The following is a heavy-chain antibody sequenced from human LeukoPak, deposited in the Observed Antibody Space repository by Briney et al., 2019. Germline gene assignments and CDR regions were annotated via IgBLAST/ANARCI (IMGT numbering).Heavy chain of an antibody. D-gene: IGHD5/OR15-5a*01. CDR2: ISSSSSYI. CDR3: ARDRSTGDAFDI. J-gene: IGHJ3*02. CDR1: GFTFSSYS. V-gene: IGHV3-21*01. Sequence: SGGSLRLSCAAFGFTFSSYSMNWVRQAPGKGLEWVSSISSSSSYIYYTDSVKGRFTISRDNANNSLYLQMNSLRAEDTAVYYCARDRSTGDAFDIWGQGTMVTVSS.